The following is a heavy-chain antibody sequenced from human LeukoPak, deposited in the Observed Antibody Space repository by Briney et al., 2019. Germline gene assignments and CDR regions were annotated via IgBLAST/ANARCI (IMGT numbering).Heavy chain of an antibody. CDR3: ARRGERSEWFDP. Sequence: SETLSLTCAAYGGSFSGYYWSWIRQPPGKGLEWIGEINHSGSTNYNPSLKSRVTISADKSITTAYLQWSSLKASDTAIYFCARRGERSEWFDPWGQGTLVTVSS. J-gene: IGHJ5*02. CDR1: GGSFSGYY. CDR2: INHSGST. V-gene: IGHV4-34*01. D-gene: IGHD2-21*01.